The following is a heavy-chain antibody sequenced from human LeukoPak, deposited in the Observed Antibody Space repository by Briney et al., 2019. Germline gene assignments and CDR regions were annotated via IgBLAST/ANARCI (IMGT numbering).Heavy chain of an antibody. CDR3: TTGIDDGGGY. D-gene: IGHD3-10*01. CDR2: IKTESEGETK. Sequence: PGGSLRLSCAASGFIFSKVWMNWVRQAPEKGLEWVGRIKTESEGETKDYAAPVKGRFTVSRDDSKNTFYLVMNSLKIDDTAIYYCTTGIDDGGGYWGQGTLVTVSS. V-gene: IGHV3-15*07. J-gene: IGHJ4*02. CDR1: GFIFSKVW.